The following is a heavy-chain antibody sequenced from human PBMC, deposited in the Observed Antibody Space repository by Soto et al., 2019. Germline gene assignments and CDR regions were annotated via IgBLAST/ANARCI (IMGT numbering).Heavy chain of an antibody. V-gene: IGHV3-49*03. D-gene: IGHD3-16*02. J-gene: IGHJ5*02. CDR1: GFTFGDYA. Sequence: GGSLRLSCTASGFTFGDYAMSWFRQAPGKGLEWVGFIRSKAYGGTTEYAASVKGRFTISRDDSKRIALLQMNSLKTEDTAMYYCTPTPYYDYIWGSYRYIGGGENWFDPWGQGTLVTVSS. CDR2: IRSKAYGGTT. CDR3: TPTPYYDYIWGSYRYIGGGENWFDP.